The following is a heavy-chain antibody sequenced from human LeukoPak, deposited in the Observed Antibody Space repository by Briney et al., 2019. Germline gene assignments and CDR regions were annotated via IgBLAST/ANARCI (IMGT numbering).Heavy chain of an antibody. CDR1: GFTFSSYA. Sequence: GGSLRLSCAASGFTFSSYAMTWVRQAPGKGLEWVSSISSSSSYIYYADSVKGRFTISRDNAKNSLYLQMNSLRVEDTAVYYCARDHFDYRLDYWGQGTLVTVSS. J-gene: IGHJ4*02. CDR3: ARDHFDYRLDY. D-gene: IGHD4-11*01. V-gene: IGHV3-21*01. CDR2: ISSSSSYI.